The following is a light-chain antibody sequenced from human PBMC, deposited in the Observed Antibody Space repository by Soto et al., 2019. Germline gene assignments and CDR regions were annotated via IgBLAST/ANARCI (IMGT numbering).Light chain of an antibody. V-gene: IGLV2-14*01. CDR1: SSDVGTYNY. CDR2: EVS. CDR3: SSYAGSNNFV. Sequence: QSVLTQPASVSGSPGQSITISCTGTSSDVGTYNYVSWYRHHPGKAPKLIIYEVSNRPSGVSNRFSGSKSGNTASLTVSGLQAEDEADYYCSSYAGSNNFVFGTGTRSPS. J-gene: IGLJ1*01.